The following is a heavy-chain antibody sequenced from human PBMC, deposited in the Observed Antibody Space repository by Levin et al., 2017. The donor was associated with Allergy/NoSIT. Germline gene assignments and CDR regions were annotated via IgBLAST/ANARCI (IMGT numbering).Heavy chain of an antibody. Sequence: AASVKVSCAASGFTFTDYTLNWVRQAPGKGLEWVSSITTSSSYIYYADSVKGRFTISRDNAKNSLYLQMNSLRAEDTAVYYCATVGGYDFDYFDYWGQGTLVTVSS. CDR1: GFTFTDYT. CDR2: ITTSSSYI. J-gene: IGHJ4*02. V-gene: IGHV3-21*01. CDR3: ATVGGYDFDYFDY. D-gene: IGHD5-12*01.